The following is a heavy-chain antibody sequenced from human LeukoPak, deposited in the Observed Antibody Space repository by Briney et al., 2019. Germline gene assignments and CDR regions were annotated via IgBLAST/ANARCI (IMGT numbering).Heavy chain of an antibody. Sequence: NPGGSLRLSCATSGFTFSNYWMHWVRQAPGKGLEWVSYISPSATTIYYADSAKGRFTISRDNAKNSLYLQMNSLRAEDTAVYYCARRSSLDYWGQGTLVTVSS. CDR2: ISPSATTI. CDR1: GFTFSNYW. J-gene: IGHJ4*02. CDR3: ARRSSLDY. V-gene: IGHV3-11*01.